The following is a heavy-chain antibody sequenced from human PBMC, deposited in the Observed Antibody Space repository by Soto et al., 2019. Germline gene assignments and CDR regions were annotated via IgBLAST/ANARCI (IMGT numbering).Heavy chain of an antibody. V-gene: IGHV4-39*01. CDR3: AGGPPDSQYSSSWYAVSYFDY. D-gene: IGHD6-13*01. CDR1: GGSVSTSSDF. CDR2: ISYSGST. Sequence: PSETLSLTCTVSGGSVSTSSDFWDWLRQPPGKGLEWIGSISYSGSTYYNPSLKSRVTISIDTSKNQFSLKLSSVAAADTAVYYCAGGPPDSQYSSSWYAVSYFDYWGQGTLVTVSS. J-gene: IGHJ4*02.